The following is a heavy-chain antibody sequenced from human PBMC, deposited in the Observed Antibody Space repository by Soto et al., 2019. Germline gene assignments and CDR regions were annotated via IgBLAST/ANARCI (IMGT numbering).Heavy chain of an antibody. V-gene: IGHV3-49*03. Sequence: PGGSLRLSCTASGFTFGDYAMSWFRQAPGKGLEWVGFIRSKAYGGTTEYAASVKGRFTISRDDSKSIAYLQMNSLKTEDTAVYYCTRVRRVRGVYFDYWGQGTLVTVSS. J-gene: IGHJ4*02. D-gene: IGHD3-10*01. CDR2: IRSKAYGGTT. CDR1: GFTFGDYA. CDR3: TRVRRVRGVYFDY.